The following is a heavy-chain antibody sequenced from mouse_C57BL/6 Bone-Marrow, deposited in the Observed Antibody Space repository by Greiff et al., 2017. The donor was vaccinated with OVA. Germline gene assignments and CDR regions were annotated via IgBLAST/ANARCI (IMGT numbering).Heavy chain of an antibody. CDR1: GFTFSDYG. V-gene: IGHV5-17*01. Sequence: EVQGVESGGGLVKPGGSLKLSCAASGFTFSDYGMHWVRQAPEKGLEWVAYISSGSSTIYYADTVKGRFTISRDNAKNTLFLQTTSLRSEDTAMYYCARGWLLPAWFAYWGQGTLVTVSA. CDR2: ISSGSSTI. J-gene: IGHJ3*01. CDR3: ARGWLLPAWFAY. D-gene: IGHD2-3*01.